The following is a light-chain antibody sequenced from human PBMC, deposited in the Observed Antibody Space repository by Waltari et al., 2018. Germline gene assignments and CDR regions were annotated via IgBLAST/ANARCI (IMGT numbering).Light chain of an antibody. J-gene: IGLJ3*02. Sequence: QSALTQPRSVSGSPGQSVTISCTGTSSDVGGYNYVSWPQQDPGKAPKLMIYDINKRPSGVPDRFSGSKSGNTASLTISGVQAEDEADYYCCSYVGPNTFWVFGGGTKLTVL. CDR3: CSYVGPNTFWV. V-gene: IGLV2-11*01. CDR1: SSDVGGYNY. CDR2: DIN.